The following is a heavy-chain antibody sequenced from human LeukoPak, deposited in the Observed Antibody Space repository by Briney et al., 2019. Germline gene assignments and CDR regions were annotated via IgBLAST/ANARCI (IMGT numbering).Heavy chain of an antibody. J-gene: IGHJ4*02. CDR2: ISYDGSNK. CDR1: RFTFSSYG. CDR3: ARGVIYFDY. Sequence: GRSLRLSCAASRFTFSSYGMHWVRQAPGKGLEWVAVISYDGSNKYYADSVKGRFTISRDNSRNTLYLQMNSLRAEDTAVYYCARGVIYFDYWGQGTLVTVSS. D-gene: IGHD3-22*01. V-gene: IGHV3-30*03.